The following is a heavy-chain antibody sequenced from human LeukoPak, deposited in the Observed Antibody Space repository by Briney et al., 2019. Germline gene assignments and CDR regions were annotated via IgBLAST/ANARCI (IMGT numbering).Heavy chain of an antibody. Sequence: GGSLRLSCAASGFTFNRYAMNWVRQAPGKGLEWLSAINGSGGSTNYADSVRGRFIISTDNSKNTLYLQMNSLRAEDTAVYYCAKDGYYFDYWGQGIPVTVSS. V-gene: IGHV3-23*01. CDR1: GFTFNRYA. CDR2: INGSGGST. CDR3: AKDGYYFDY. J-gene: IGHJ4*02.